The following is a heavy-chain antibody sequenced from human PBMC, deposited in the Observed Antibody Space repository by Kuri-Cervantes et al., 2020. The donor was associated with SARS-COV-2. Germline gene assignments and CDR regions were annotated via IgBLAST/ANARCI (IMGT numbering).Heavy chain of an antibody. CDR2: IYYSGST. Sequence: GSLRLSCAVYGGSFSGYYWSWIRQLPGKGLEGNGRIYYSGSTYYTQSLKSRVTISVDTSKNQFSLKLSSVTAADTAVYYCARLGGLLKWLQTTDYYYYMDVWGKGTPVTVSS. CDR3: ARLGGLLKWLQTTDYYYYMDV. CDR1: GGSFSGYY. V-gene: IGHV4-34*01. J-gene: IGHJ6*03. D-gene: IGHD3-3*01.